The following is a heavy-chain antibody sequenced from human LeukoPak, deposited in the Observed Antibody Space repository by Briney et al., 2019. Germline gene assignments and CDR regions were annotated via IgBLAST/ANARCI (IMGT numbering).Heavy chain of an antibody. CDR1: GFTFSSYW. CDR3: ASVLRFLEWEAESYGMDV. V-gene: IGHV3-7*01. CDR2: IKQDGSEK. Sequence: GGSLRLSCVASGFTFSSYWMSWVRQAPGKGLEWVANIKQDGSEKYYVDSVKGRFTISRDNAKNSLYLQMNSLRAEDTAVYYCASVLRFLEWEAESYGMDVWGQGTTVTVSS. J-gene: IGHJ6*02. D-gene: IGHD3-3*01.